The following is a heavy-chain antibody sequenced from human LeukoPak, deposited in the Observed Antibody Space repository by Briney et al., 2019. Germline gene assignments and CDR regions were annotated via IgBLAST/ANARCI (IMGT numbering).Heavy chain of an antibody. CDR3: AKDRGEQWLVTSFDY. CDR2: ISYDGSNK. J-gene: IGHJ4*02. V-gene: IGHV3-30*18. D-gene: IGHD6-19*01. CDR1: GFTFSSYG. Sequence: GGSLTLSCAASGFTFSSYGMHWVRQAPGKGLEWVAVISYDGSNKYYVDSVKGRFTISRDNSKNTLYLQMNSLRPEDTAVYYCAKDRGEQWLVTSFDYWGQGTLVTVSS.